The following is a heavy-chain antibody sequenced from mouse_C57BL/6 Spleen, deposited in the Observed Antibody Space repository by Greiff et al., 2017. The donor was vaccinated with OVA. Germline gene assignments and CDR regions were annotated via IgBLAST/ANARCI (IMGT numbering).Heavy chain of an antibody. CDR3: TKLYDYDVTWFAY. J-gene: IGHJ3*01. D-gene: IGHD2-4*01. CDR1: GYTFTSYW. V-gene: IGHV1-5*01. CDR2: IYPGNSDT. Sequence: VQLQQSGTVLARPGASVKMSCKTSGYTFTSYWMHWVKQRPGQGLEWIGAIYPGNSDTSYNQKFKGKAKLTAVTSASTAYMELSSLTNEDSAVYYCTKLYDYDVTWFAYWGQGTLVTVSA.